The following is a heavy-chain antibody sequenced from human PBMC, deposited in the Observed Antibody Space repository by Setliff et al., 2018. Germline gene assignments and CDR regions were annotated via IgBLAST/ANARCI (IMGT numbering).Heavy chain of an antibody. CDR3: ARDPSPRYDILTGYAPMGAFDI. Sequence: ASVKVSCKASGYTFTSYYMHWVRQAPGQGLEWMGIINPSGIANYAQKFQGRVTITADESTSTAYMELSSLRSEDTAVYYCARDPSPRYDILTGYAPMGAFDIWGQGTMVTVSS. CDR1: GYTFTSYY. J-gene: IGHJ3*02. D-gene: IGHD3-9*01. CDR2: INPSGIA. V-gene: IGHV1-46*01.